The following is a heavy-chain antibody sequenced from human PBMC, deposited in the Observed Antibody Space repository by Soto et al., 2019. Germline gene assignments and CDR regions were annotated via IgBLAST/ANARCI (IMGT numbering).Heavy chain of an antibody. CDR1: GYTFTGYY. V-gene: IGHV1-2*04. CDR3: ARDLMVRGVANDYYYYGMEV. Sequence: ASVKVSCKASGYTFTGYYMHCVRQAPGQGLECMGWINPNSGGTNYAQKFQGWVTMTRDTSISTAYMELSRLRSDDTAVYYCARDLMVRGVANDYYYYGMEVWGQGTTVTVSS. J-gene: IGHJ6*02. CDR2: INPNSGGT. D-gene: IGHD3-10*01.